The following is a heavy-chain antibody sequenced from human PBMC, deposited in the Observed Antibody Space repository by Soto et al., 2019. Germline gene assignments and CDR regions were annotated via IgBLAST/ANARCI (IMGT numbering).Heavy chain of an antibody. D-gene: IGHD6-13*01. CDR3: ARDVRRCSWD. CDR1: GGTFSSYT. V-gene: IGHV1-69*04. CDR2: IIPILGIA. Sequence: QVQLVHSGAEVKKPGSSVKVSCKASGGTFSSYTISWVRQAPGQGLEWMGRIIPILGIANYAQKFQGRGTITADKSTSTAYMELSSLRSEDTAVYYCARDVRRCSWDWGQGTLVTFSS. J-gene: IGHJ4*02.